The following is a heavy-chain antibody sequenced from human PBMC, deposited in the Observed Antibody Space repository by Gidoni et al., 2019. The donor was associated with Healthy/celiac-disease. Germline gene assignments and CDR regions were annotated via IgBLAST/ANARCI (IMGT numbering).Heavy chain of an antibody. Sequence: QVQLQQWGAGLLKPSETLSLTCAVYGGSFSGYYWSWIRQPPGKGLEWIGEINHSGSTNYNPSLKSRVTISVDTSKNQFSLKLSSVTAADTAVYYCARAGYGRYYFDYWGQGTLVTVSS. CDR2: INHSGST. V-gene: IGHV4-34*01. CDR1: GGSFSGYY. J-gene: IGHJ4*02. CDR3: ARAGYGRYYFDY. D-gene: IGHD1-1*01.